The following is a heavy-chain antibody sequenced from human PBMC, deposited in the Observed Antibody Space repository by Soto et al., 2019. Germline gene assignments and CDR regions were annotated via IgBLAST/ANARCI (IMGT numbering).Heavy chain of an antibody. J-gene: IGHJ6*02. CDR1: GFSLSNARMG. CDR3: ARIWGPYHYYGMDV. Sequence: QVTLKESGPVLVKPTETLTLTCTVSGFSLSNARMGVSWIRQPPGKALEWLAHIFSNDEKSYSTSLKSRLTISKDTSKSQVVHTMTNMDPVDTATYYCARIWGPYHYYGMDVWGQGTTVAVSS. D-gene: IGHD7-27*01. CDR2: IFSNDEK. V-gene: IGHV2-26*01.